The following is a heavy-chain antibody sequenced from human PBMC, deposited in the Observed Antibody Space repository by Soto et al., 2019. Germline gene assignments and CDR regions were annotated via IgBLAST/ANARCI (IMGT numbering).Heavy chain of an antibody. CDR2: ISGSSGST. CDR3: AVRDGIAVARGMDV. CDR1: GFTFSNFA. V-gene: IGHV3-23*01. J-gene: IGHJ6*02. Sequence: VQLLESGGGLVQPGGSLRLSCAATGFTFSNFAMSWVRQAPRKGLEWVSSISGSSGSTYYADSVKGRFTISRDNSENTLYLQMNILRAEDTAVYYCAVRDGIAVARGMDVWGQGTTVTVSS. D-gene: IGHD6-19*01.